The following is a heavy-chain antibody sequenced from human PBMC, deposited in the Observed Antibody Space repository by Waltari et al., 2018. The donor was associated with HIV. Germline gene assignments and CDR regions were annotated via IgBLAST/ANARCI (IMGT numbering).Heavy chain of an antibody. CDR2: MNPKRGNT. J-gene: IGHJ6*02. Sequence: QVQLVQSGAEVKKPGASVKVSCKASGYTFTSYDINWVRQATGQGLEWMGWMNPKRGNTGYAQKFQGRVTMTRNTSISTAYMELSSLRSEDTAVYYCARREGTYCSGGSCYSIYYYGMDVWGQGTTVTVSS. D-gene: IGHD2-15*01. CDR1: GYTFTSYD. CDR3: ARREGTYCSGGSCYSIYYYGMDV. V-gene: IGHV1-8*01.